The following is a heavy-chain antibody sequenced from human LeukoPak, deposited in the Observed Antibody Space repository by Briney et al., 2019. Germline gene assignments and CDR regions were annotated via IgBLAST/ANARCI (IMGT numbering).Heavy chain of an antibody. V-gene: IGHV3-21*01. D-gene: IGHD6-13*01. CDR3: ASSPGYSSSWYWGG. J-gene: IGHJ4*02. CDR1: GFTFSSYS. CDR2: ISSSNSHI. Sequence: GGSLRLSCAASGFTFSSYSMNWVRQAPGKGLEWVSYISSSNSHIYYADSVKGRFTISRDNAKNSLYLQMNSLRAEDTAVYYCASSPGYSSSWYWGGWGQGTLVTVSS.